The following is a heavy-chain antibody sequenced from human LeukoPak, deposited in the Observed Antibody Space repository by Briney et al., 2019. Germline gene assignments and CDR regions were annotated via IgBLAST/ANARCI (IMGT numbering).Heavy chain of an antibody. J-gene: IGHJ4*02. V-gene: IGHV4-59*06. CDR2: IYYSGNT. CDR3: AGANSGYYREDSYFDS. Sequence: SETLSLTCTVSGDSINSDYWNWIRQPPGKGLEWIGYIYYSGNTYYNPSLKSRVTISVDTSKNQFSLKLSSVTAADTAVFYCAGANSGYYREDSYFDSWGQGTLVTVSS. D-gene: IGHD5-12*01. CDR1: GDSINSDY.